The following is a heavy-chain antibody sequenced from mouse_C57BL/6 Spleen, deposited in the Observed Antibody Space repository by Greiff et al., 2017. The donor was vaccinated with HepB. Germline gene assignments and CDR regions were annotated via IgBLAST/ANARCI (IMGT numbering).Heavy chain of an antibody. CDR3: ARDPLRLQGYAMDY. Sequence: EVQGVESGGGLVKPGGSLKLSCAASGFTFSSYAMSWVRQTPEKRLEWVATISDGGSYTYYPDNVKGRFTISRDNAKNNLYLQMSHLKSEDTAMYYCARDPLRLQGYAMDYWGQGTSVTVSS. CDR1: GFTFSSYA. CDR2: ISDGGSYT. V-gene: IGHV5-4*01. J-gene: IGHJ4*01. D-gene: IGHD3-2*02.